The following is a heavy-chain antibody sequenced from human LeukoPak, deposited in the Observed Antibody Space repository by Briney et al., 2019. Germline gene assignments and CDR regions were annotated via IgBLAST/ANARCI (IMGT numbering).Heavy chain of an antibody. J-gene: IGHJ4*02. D-gene: IGHD1-20*01. V-gene: IGHV3-23*01. CDR2: ISGSGHSI. CDR3: TRDFNWDDAG. Sequence: GGSLTLSCVGSGFTFTNSDMSWVRQPPGRGLEWVSVISGSGHSINYADSVKGRFTISRDTTKNTLYQQMNSLSAEDTALDYCTRDFNWDDAGWGQGTLVTVPS. CDR1: GFTFTNSD.